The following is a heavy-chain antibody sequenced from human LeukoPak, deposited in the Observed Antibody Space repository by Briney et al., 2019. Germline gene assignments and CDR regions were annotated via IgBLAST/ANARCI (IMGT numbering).Heavy chain of an antibody. J-gene: IGHJ6*03. CDR1: GFAFSSYG. CDR2: IRYDGSNK. V-gene: IGHV3-30*02. CDR3: AKNADGDFWSGYSYYYYMDV. Sequence: GSLRLSCAASGFAFSSYGMHWVRQAPGKGLEWVAFIRYDGSNKYYADSVKGRFTISRDNSKNTLYLQMNSLRAEDTAVYYCAKNADGDFWSGYSYYYYMDVWGKGTTVTVSS. D-gene: IGHD3-3*01.